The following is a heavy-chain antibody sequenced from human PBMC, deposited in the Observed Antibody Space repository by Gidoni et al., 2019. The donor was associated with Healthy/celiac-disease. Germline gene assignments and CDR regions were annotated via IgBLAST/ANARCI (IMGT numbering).Heavy chain of an antibody. D-gene: IGHD3-16*01. CDR3: ARAVLGGYFDY. CDR2: INPSGGST. CDR1: GYTFTSYY. V-gene: IGHV1-46*01. Sequence: QVQLVQSGAEVKKPGASVKVSCKPSGYTFTSYYMHWVRQAPGQGLEWMGIINPSGGSTSYAQKFQGRVTMTRDTSTSTVYMELSSLRSEDTAVYYCARAVLGGYFDYWGQGTLVTVSS. J-gene: IGHJ4*02.